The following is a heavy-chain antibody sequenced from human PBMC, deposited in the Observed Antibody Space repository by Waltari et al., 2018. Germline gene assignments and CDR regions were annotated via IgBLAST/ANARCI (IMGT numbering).Heavy chain of an antibody. Sequence: QLQLQESGPGLVQPSETLSLTCTVSGGSLRSHNLWWGWVRQPPGKGLESIGYVFYSGIPNYTPSRKRRVTLSVETAKTQVSLKLNSTTAADTAMDYCASSTVRGATRWLDPWGQGTRVTVSS. V-gene: IGHV4-39*01. CDR3: ASSTVRGATRWLDP. D-gene: IGHD1-26*01. CDR1: GGSLRSHNLW. J-gene: IGHJ5*01. CDR2: VFYSGIP.